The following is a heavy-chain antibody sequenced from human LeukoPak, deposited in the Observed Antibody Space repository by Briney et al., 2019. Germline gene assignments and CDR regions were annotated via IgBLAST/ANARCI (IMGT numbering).Heavy chain of an antibody. V-gene: IGHV4-34*01. CDR1: GGSFSGYY. Sequence: SETLSLTCAVYGGSFSGYYWSWIRQPPGKGLEWIGEINHSGSTNYNPSLKSRVTISVDTSKNQFSLKLSSVTAADTAVYYCARQTYGTIPFDYWGQGTLFSVSS. CDR3: ARQTYGTIPFDY. J-gene: IGHJ4*02. CDR2: INHSGST. D-gene: IGHD1-14*01.